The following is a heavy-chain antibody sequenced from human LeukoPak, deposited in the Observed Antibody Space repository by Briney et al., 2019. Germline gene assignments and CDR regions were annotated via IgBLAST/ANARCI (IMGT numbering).Heavy chain of an antibody. D-gene: IGHD1-26*01. V-gene: IGHV4-38-2*01. CDR2: IYHSGST. CDR1: GYSISSGYY. CDR3: ARFSGSYPFDY. Sequence: PPETLSLTCAVSGYSISSGYYWGWIRQPPGKGLEWIGSIYHSGSTYYNPSLKSRVTISVDTSKNQFSLKLSSVTAADTAVYYCARFSGSYPFDYWGQGTLATVSS. J-gene: IGHJ4*02.